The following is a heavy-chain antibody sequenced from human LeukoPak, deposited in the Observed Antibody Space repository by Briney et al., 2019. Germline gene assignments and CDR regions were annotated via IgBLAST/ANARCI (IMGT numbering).Heavy chain of an antibody. Sequence: GGSLRLSCAASGFTFSTYAMSWVRQAPGKGLEWVSAISASGGTTYYADSVKGRFTISRDNSKNTLYLQTNSLSAEDTAIYYCAKFTREYCSSTSCPNWFDPWGQGTLVTVSS. J-gene: IGHJ5*02. V-gene: IGHV3-23*01. CDR1: GFTFSTYA. CDR3: AKFTREYCSSTSCPNWFDP. CDR2: ISASGGTT. D-gene: IGHD2-2*01.